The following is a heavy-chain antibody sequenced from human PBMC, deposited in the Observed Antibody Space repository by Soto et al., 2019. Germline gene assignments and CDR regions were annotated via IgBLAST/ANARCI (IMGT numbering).Heavy chain of an antibody. CDR3: ARGLRFLEWFYGMDV. J-gene: IGHJ6*02. Sequence: LSLTCAVYGGSFSGYYWSWIRQPPGKGLEWIGEINHSGSTNYNPSLKSRVTISVDTSKNQFSLKLSSVTAADTAVYYCARGLRFLEWFYGMDVWGQGTTVTVSS. V-gene: IGHV4-34*01. CDR1: GGSFSGYY. CDR2: INHSGST. D-gene: IGHD3-3*01.